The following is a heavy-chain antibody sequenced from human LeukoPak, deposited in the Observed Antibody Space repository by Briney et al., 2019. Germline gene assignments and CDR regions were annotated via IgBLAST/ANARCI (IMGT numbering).Heavy chain of an antibody. Sequence: GGSLSLSCAASGFTFSSYAMHWVRQAPGKGLEWVAVISYDGSNKYYADSVKGRFNISRDNSKNTLYLQMNSLRAEDTAVYYCARAVGGWGQGTLVTVSS. V-gene: IGHV3-30-3*01. J-gene: IGHJ4*02. CDR1: GFTFSSYA. D-gene: IGHD3-16*01. CDR2: ISYDGSNK. CDR3: ARAVGG.